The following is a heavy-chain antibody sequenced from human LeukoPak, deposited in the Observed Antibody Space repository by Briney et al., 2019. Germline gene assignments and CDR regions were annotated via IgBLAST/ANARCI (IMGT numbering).Heavy chain of an antibody. CDR3: ARDQNDILTGDGWYFDL. D-gene: IGHD3-9*01. J-gene: IGHJ2*01. CDR2: IWYDGSNK. Sequence: AGRSLRLSCAASGFTFSSYGMHWVRQAPGKGLEWVAVIWYDGSNKYYAASVKGRFTISRDNSKNTLYLQMNSLRAEDTAVYYCARDQNDILTGDGWYFDLWGRGTLVTVSS. V-gene: IGHV3-33*01. CDR1: GFTFSSYG.